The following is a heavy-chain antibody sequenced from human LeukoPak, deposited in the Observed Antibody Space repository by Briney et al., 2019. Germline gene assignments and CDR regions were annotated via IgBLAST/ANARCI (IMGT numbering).Heavy chain of an antibody. J-gene: IGHJ4*02. Sequence: GGSLRLSCAASGFTFSSYGMAWVRQAPGKGLEWVGRIKAKAHGGTIEYAAPVKGRFTISRDDSKNTLYLQMNSLKTEDTAVYYCTTDGVGVEGATYDNWGQGTLVSVSS. CDR1: GFTFSSYG. CDR2: IKAKAHGGTI. CDR3: TTDGVGVEGATYDN. D-gene: IGHD1-26*01. V-gene: IGHV3-15*01.